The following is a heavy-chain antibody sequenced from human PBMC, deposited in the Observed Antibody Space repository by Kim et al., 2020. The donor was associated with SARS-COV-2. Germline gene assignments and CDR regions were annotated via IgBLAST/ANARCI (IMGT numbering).Heavy chain of an antibody. D-gene: IGHD2-15*01. CDR3: ARVRVEDIVVVVAATPNYYYYGMDV. V-gene: IGHV3-48*02. CDR1: GFTFSSYS. Sequence: GGSLRLSCAASGFTFSSYSMNWVRQAPGKGLEWVSYISSSSSTIYYADSVKGRFTISRDNAKNSLYLQMNSLRDEDTAVYYCARVRVEDIVVVVAATPNYYYYGMDVWGQGTTVTVSS. CDR2: ISSSSSTI. J-gene: IGHJ6*02.